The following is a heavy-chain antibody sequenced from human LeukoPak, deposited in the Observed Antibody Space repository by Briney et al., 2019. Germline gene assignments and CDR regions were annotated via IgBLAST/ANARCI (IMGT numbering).Heavy chain of an antibody. V-gene: IGHV6-1*01. CDR2: TYYRSKWYN. Sequence: SQTLSLTCAISGDSVSSNSAAWNWIRQSPSRGLEWLGRTYYRSKWYNDYTVSMRSRININPDTSKSQFSLQLNSVTPEDTAVYYCARGMVKINYYMDVWGKGTTVTVSS. J-gene: IGHJ6*03. CDR3: ARGMVKINYYMDV. CDR1: GDSVSSNSAA. D-gene: IGHD4-23*01.